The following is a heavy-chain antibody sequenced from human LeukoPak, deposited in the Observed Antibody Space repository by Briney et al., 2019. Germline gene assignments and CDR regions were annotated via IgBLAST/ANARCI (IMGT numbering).Heavy chain of an antibody. Sequence: GGSLRLSCAASGFRFDSFYMGWIRQAPGKGLDYIALISASGAVPYYAESVKGRFTISRDNAKNSVSLQMNSLSADDTAIYYCARSLIVASEDYWGQGTQVTVSS. CDR1: GFRFDSFY. J-gene: IGHJ4*02. V-gene: IGHV3-11*04. CDR2: ISASGAVP. D-gene: IGHD3-22*01. CDR3: ARSLIVASEDY.